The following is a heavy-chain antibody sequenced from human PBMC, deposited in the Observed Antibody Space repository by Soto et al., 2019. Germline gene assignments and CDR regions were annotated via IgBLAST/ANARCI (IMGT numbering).Heavy chain of an antibody. D-gene: IGHD3-22*01. V-gene: IGHV3-23*01. CDR1: GFTFSSYA. CDR3: AKEWADYYDSSGYYDDAFDI. CDR2: ISGSGGST. Sequence: PGGSLRLSCAASGFTFSSYAMSWVRQAPGKGLEWVSAISGSGGSTYYADSVKGRFTISRDNSKNTLYLQMNSLRAEDTAVYYFAKEWADYYDSSGYYDDAFDIWGQGTMVTVSS. J-gene: IGHJ3*02.